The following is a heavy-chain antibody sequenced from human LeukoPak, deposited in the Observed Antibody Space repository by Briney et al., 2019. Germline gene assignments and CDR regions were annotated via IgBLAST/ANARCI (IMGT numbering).Heavy chain of an antibody. D-gene: IGHD4-17*01. CDR3: ARQGYADFSSRPFDY. CDR1: GGSIINSGYY. CDR2: VYYSGNT. Sequence: SETLSLTCTVSGGSIINSGYYWGWIRQPPGKGLEWIGSVYYSGNTYYNSSLKSRVTISVDTSKNQFSLKLRSVTAADTAMYYCARQGYADFSSRPFDYWGQGTLVTVSS. V-gene: IGHV4-39*01. J-gene: IGHJ4*02.